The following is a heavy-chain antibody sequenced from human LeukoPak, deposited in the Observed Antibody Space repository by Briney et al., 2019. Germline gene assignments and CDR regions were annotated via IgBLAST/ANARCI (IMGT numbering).Heavy chain of an antibody. J-gene: IGHJ4*02. CDR2: ISSSSSYI. CDR1: GFTFSSYS. D-gene: IGHD1-26*01. V-gene: IGHV3-21*01. Sequence: GGSLRLSCAASGFTFSSYSMNWVRQAPGKGLEWVSSISSSSSYIYYADSVKGRFTISRDNAKNSLYLQMNSLRAEDTAVYYCARMGSYHHPSYLDYWGQGTLVTVSS. CDR3: ARMGSYHHPSYLDY.